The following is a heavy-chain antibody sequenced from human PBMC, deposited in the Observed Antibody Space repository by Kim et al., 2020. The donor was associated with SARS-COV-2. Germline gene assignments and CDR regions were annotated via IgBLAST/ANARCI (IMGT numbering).Heavy chain of an antibody. CDR3: ATSLAAHGSYYIDY. CDR1: GYTLTELS. V-gene: IGHV1-24*01. Sequence: ASVKVSCKVSGYTLTELSMHWVRQAPGKGLEWMGGFDPEDGETIYAQKFQGRVTMTEDTSTDTAYMELSSLRSEDTAVYYCATSLAAHGSYYIDYWGQGTLVTVSS. D-gene: IGHD1-26*01. CDR2: FDPEDGET. J-gene: IGHJ4*02.